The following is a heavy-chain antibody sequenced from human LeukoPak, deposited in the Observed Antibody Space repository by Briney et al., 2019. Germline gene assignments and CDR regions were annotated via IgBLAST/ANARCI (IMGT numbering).Heavy chain of an antibody. Sequence: GASLKVSCKPSGGTFSSYAISWVRQAPGQGLEWMGGIIPIFGTANYAQKFQGRVTITRNTSISTAYMELSSLRSEDTAVYYCARVTSSGYDQYYFDYWGQGTLVTVSS. J-gene: IGHJ4*02. D-gene: IGHD5-12*01. CDR2: IIPIFGTA. CDR1: GGTFSSYA. V-gene: IGHV1-69*05. CDR3: ARVTSSGYDQYYFDY.